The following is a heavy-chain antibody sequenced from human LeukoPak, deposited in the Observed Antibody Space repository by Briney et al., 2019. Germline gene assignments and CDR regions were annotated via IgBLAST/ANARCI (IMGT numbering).Heavy chain of an antibody. D-gene: IGHD5-18*01. V-gene: IGHV3-7*01. Sequence: GGSLRLSCAASGFTFSSYRMSWVRQAPGKGLEWVANIKQDGSEKYYVDSVKGRFTISRDNAKNSLYLQMNSLRAEDTAVYYCARVYGYSLDYWGQGTLVTVSS. J-gene: IGHJ4*02. CDR2: IKQDGSEK. CDR1: GFTFSSYR. CDR3: ARVYGYSLDY.